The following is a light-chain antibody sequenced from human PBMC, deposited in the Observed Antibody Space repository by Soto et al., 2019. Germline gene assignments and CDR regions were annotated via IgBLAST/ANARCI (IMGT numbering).Light chain of an antibody. CDR2: KAS. CDR1: LSVSNW. V-gene: IGKV1-5*03. CDR3: QQYNTYS. Sequence: DIQMTQSPSTLSASVGDRVTITCRASLSVSNWLAWYQQKPGKAPKLLIYKASILESGVPSRFRGSGSGTDFTLTISSLQPDDFATYYCQQYNTYSFGQGTKVEIK. J-gene: IGKJ1*01.